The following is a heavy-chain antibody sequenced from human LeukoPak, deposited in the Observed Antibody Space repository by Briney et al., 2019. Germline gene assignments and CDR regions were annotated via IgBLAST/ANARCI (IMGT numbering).Heavy chain of an antibody. CDR3: ASCGGDCLIFGY. Sequence: GRSLRLSCAASGFTFSSYAMSWVRQAPGKGLEWVSAISGSGGSTYYADSVKGRFTISRDNSKNTLYLQMNSLRAEDTAVYYCASCGGDCLIFGYWGQGTLVTVSS. J-gene: IGHJ4*02. D-gene: IGHD2-21*02. V-gene: IGHV3-23*01. CDR1: GFTFSSYA. CDR2: ISGSGGST.